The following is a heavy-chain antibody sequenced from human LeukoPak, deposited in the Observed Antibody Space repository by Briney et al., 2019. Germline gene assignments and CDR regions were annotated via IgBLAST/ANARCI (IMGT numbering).Heavy chain of an antibody. Sequence: SGPTLVNPTQTLTLTCTFSGFSLSTDGMCVSWIRHPPGKALEWLARIDWDDDKYYSTSLKTRLTISKDTSKNQVVLTMTNMDPVDTATYFCARSLGYYYYYMDVWGKGTTVTVSS. J-gene: IGHJ6*03. CDR1: GFSLSTDGMC. V-gene: IGHV2-70*11. CDR3: ARSLGYYYYYMDV. CDR2: IDWDDDK.